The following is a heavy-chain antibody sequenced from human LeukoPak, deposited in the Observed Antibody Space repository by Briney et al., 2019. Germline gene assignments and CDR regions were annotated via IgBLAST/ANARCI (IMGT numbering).Heavy chain of an antibody. D-gene: IGHD3-16*01. Sequence: PGGSLRLSCAASGFTFSSYGMHWVRQAPGKGLEWVAVISYDGSNKYYADSVKGRFTISRDNSKNTLYLQMNSLRAEDTAVYYCAKDWGFDYWGQGTLVTVSS. V-gene: IGHV3-30*18. CDR1: GFTFSSYG. CDR3: AKDWGFDY. CDR2: ISYDGSNK. J-gene: IGHJ4*02.